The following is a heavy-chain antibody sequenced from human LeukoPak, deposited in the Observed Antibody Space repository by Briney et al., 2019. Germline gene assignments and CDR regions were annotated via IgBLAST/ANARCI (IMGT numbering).Heavy chain of an antibody. V-gene: IGHV3-7*01. CDR3: ARAKVELRYFDWSTDAFDY. D-gene: IGHD3-9*01. Sequence: QSGGSLRLSCAASGFTFSSYWMSWVRQAPGKGLEWVANIKQDGSEKYYVDSVKGRFTISRDNAKNSLYLQMNSLRAEDTAVYYCARAKVELRYFDWSTDAFDYWGQGTLVTVSS. CDR1: GFTFSSYW. J-gene: IGHJ4*02. CDR2: IKQDGSEK.